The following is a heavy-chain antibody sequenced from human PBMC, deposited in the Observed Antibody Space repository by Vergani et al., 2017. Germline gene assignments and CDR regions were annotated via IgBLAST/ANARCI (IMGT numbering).Heavy chain of an antibody. V-gene: IGHV1-69*13. J-gene: IGHJ5*02. CDR3: ARDRGYSSSWYGWFDP. CDR2: IIPIFGTA. D-gene: IGHD6-13*01. Sequence: QVQLVQSGAEVKKPGSSVKVSCKASGGTFSSYAISWVRQAPGQGLEWMGRIIPIFGTANYAQKFQGRVTITADESTSTAYMELSSRRSEDTAVYYCARDRGYSSSWYGWFDPWGQGTLVTVSS. CDR1: GGTFSSYA.